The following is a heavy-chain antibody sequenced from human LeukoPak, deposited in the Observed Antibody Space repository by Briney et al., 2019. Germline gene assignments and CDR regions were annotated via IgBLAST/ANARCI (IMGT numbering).Heavy chain of an antibody. J-gene: IGHJ5*02. CDR3: ARGPLGYDYHRVYP. Sequence: GGSLTLSCAASGFIFGRDSMNWVRQAPGKGLEWVANIKQDGSEKYYVDSVKDRFTISRDNAKNSLYLQMNSLRAEDTAVYYCARGPLGYDYHRVYPWGHGTLVTVSS. V-gene: IGHV3-7*01. CDR2: IKQDGSEK. D-gene: IGHD4-11*01. CDR1: GFIFGRDS.